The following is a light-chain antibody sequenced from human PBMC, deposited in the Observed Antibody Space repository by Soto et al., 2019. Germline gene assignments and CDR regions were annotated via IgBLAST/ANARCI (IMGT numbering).Light chain of an antibody. CDR2: ATS. CDR3: QQSHSFPWT. J-gene: IGKJ1*01. V-gene: IGKV1-39*01. Sequence: DIQMTQSPSSLSASIGDRVTITCRASQSISHYLHWYQHKPGKVPRLLIFATSSLTGGVPSRFSGSGTGTDFILTINSLQPEDFATYYCQQSHSFPWTFGQGTKVEVK. CDR1: QSISHY.